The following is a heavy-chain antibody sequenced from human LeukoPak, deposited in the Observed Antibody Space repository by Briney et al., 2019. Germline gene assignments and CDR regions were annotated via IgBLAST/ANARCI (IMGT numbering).Heavy chain of an antibody. V-gene: IGHV3-23*01. CDR3: AKPEGEVVTPYDAFDI. CDR2: FTGSGGST. Sequence: GGSLRLSCAASGFTFSSYAMSWVRQAPGKGLEWVSVFTGSGGSTYYAASVKGRFTISRDNSKNTLFLQMNSLRAEDTAVYYCAKPEGEVVTPYDAFDIWGQGTMVTVSS. J-gene: IGHJ3*02. D-gene: IGHD2-15*01. CDR1: GFTFSSYA.